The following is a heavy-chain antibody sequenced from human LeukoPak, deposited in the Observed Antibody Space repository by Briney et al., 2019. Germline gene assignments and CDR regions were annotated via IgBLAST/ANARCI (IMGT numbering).Heavy chain of an antibody. CDR3: AREGDITSFGVVSGMDV. J-gene: IGHJ6*02. CDR1: GYTFTGYY. V-gene: IGHV1-2*04. CDR2: INPNSGDT. Sequence: ASVKVSCKASGYTFTGYYMHWVRQAPGQGLEWMRWINPNSGDTNYAQKFQGWVTMTRDTSINTAYMELSRLRSDDTAVYYCAREGDITSFGVVSGMDVWGQGTTVTVSS. D-gene: IGHD3-3*01.